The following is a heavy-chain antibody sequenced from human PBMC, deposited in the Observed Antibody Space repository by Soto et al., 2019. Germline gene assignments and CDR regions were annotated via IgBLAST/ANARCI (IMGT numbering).Heavy chain of an antibody. J-gene: IGHJ6*02. CDR2: ISAYNGNT. V-gene: IGHV1-18*01. CDR1: GYTFTSYG. CDR3: AREWVLTTSYNYYYYGMDV. D-gene: IGHD4-17*01. Sequence: GASVKVSCKASGYTFTSYGISWVRQAPGQGLEWMGWISAYNGNTNYAQKLQGRVTMTTDTSTSTAYMELRSLRSDDTAVYYCAREWVLTTSYNYYYYGMDVWGQGTTVTVSS.